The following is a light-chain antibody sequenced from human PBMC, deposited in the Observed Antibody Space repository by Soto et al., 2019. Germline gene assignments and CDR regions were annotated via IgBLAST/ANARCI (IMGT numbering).Light chain of an antibody. J-gene: IGKJ1*01. CDR2: GAS. V-gene: IGKV3D-15*01. Sequence: EIVMTQSPATLSVSPGERATLSCRSSQSVFSNLAWYQKKPGQAPRLLIYGASTRATGIPARFSGSGSGTEFTLTISSLQSEDFAGYYCQQYNYWPPGTFGQGTQGAIK. CDR1: QSVFSN. CDR3: QQYNYWPPGT.